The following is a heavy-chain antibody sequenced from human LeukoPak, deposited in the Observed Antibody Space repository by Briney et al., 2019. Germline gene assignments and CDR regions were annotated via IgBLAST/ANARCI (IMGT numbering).Heavy chain of an antibody. V-gene: IGHV3-30*18. CDR2: VSYDGSVK. J-gene: IGHJ4*02. Sequence: PGRSLRLSCAASGFTFSSYAMHWVRQAPGKGLGWVAVVSYDGSVKYYADSVKGRLTISRDNSKNTLYLQMNSLRAEDTAEYYCAKRGGSGSPHYFDYWGQGTLVTVSP. D-gene: IGHD3-10*01. CDR1: GFTFSSYA. CDR3: AKRGGSGSPHYFDY.